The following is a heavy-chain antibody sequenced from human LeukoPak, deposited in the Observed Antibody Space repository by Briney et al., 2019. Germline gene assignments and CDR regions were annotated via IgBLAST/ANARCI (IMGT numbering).Heavy chain of an antibody. V-gene: IGHV1-18*01. J-gene: IGHJ5*02. D-gene: IGHD5-18*01. CDR1: GYTFTSYG. CDR3: VNSMGGYSYGTSWFDP. CDR2: ISAYNGNT. Sequence: ASVKVSCKASGYTFTSYGISWVRQAPGQGLEWMGWISAYNGNTNYAQKLQGRVTMTTDTSTSTAYMELRSLRSDDTAVYYCVNSMGGYSYGTSWFDPWGQGTLVTVSS.